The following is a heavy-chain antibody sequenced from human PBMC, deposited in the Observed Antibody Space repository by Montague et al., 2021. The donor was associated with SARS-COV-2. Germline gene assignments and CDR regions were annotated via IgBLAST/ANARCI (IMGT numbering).Heavy chain of an antibody. CDR1: GASISNAFW. CDR2: IHHSGGS. Sequence: SETLSLTCAVSGASISNAFWWSWVRQPPGKGLEWIGEIHHSGGSNYNTSLESRVTISADTSKNHFSFKLRSVTAADTAVYYCAREISGPDYFDYWGQGTLVTVSS. CDR3: AREISGPDYFDY. J-gene: IGHJ4*02. V-gene: IGHV4-4*02. D-gene: IGHD3-10*01.